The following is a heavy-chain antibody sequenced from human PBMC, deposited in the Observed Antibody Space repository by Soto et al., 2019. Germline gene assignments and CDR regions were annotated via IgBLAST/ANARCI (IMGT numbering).Heavy chain of an antibody. CDR2: IIPIFGTA. CDR1: GGTFSSYA. D-gene: IGHD3-3*01. CDR3: ARDGRFLDWSPLGY. V-gene: IGHV1-69*13. J-gene: IGHJ4*02. Sequence: SVKVSCKASGGTFSSYAISWVRQAPGQGLEWMGGIIPIFGTANYAQKFQGRVTTTADESTSTAYMELSSLRSGDTAVYYCARDGRFLDWSPLGYWGQGTLVTVSS.